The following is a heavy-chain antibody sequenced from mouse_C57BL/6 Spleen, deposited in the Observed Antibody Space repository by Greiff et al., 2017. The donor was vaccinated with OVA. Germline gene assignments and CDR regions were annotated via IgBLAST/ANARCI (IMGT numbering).Heavy chain of an antibody. CDR2: INPNNGGT. Sequence: VQLQQSGPELVKPGASVKISCKASGYTFTDYYMNWVKQSHGKSLEWIGDINPNNGGTSYNQKFKGKATLTVDKSSSTAYMELRSLTSEDSAVYYCARGNYGSSYYYFDYWGQGTTLTVSS. D-gene: IGHD1-1*01. CDR1: GYTFTDYY. V-gene: IGHV1-26*01. J-gene: IGHJ2*01. CDR3: ARGNYGSSYYYFDY.